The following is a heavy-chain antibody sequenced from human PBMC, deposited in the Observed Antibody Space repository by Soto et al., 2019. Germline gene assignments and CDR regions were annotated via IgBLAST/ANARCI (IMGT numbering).Heavy chain of an antibody. CDR2: ISSSSSYI. D-gene: IGHD3-10*01. CDR1: GFTFSSYS. CDR3: ATPPRGSLWWYFDL. J-gene: IGHJ2*01. Sequence: EVQLVESGGGLVRAGGSLRLSCAAFGFTFSSYSMNWVRQAPGKGLEWVSSISSSSSYIYYADSVKGRFTISRDNAKNSLYLQMNRLRAEDTAVYYCATPPRGSLWWYFDLWGRGTLVTVSS. V-gene: IGHV3-21*01.